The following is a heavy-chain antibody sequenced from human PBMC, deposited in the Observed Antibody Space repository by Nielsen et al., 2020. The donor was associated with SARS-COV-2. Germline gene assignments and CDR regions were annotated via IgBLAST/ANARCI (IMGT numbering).Heavy chain of an antibody. V-gene: IGHV1-69*01. J-gene: IGHJ5*02. CDR3: ARVGGNSSGWFDP. D-gene: IGHD5-18*01. Sequence: WVRQAPGQGLEWMGGIIPIFGTANYAQKFQGRVTITADESTSTAYMELSSLRSEDTAVYYCARVGGNSSGWFDPWGQGTLVTVSS. CDR2: IIPIFGTA.